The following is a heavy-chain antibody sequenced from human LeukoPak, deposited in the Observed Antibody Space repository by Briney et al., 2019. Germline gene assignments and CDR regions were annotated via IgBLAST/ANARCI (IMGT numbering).Heavy chain of an antibody. Sequence: GGSLRLSCAASGFTFDDYGMSWVRQAPGKGLEWVPGINWNGGSTGYVDSVKGRFTISRDNAKNSLFLHMNSLRVEDTALYYCARDRVVVATTTPPYWYFDLWGRGTRVTVSS. CDR3: ARDRVVVATTTPPYWYFDL. V-gene: IGHV3-20*04. CDR2: INWNGGST. J-gene: IGHJ2*01. CDR1: GFTFDDYG. D-gene: IGHD2-15*01.